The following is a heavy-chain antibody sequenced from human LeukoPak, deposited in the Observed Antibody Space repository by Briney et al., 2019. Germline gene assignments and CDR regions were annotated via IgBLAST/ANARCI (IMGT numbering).Heavy chain of an antibody. CDR2: FDPEDGET. J-gene: IGHJ4*02. CDR1: GYTLTELS. Sequence: ASVKVSRKVSGYTLTELSMHWVRQAPGKGLEWMGGFDPEDGETIYAQKFQGRVTMTEDTSTDTAYMELSRLRSDDTAVYYCARDYYYDSSGFDYWGQGTLVTVSS. CDR3: ARDYYYDSSGFDY. D-gene: IGHD3-22*01. V-gene: IGHV1-24*01.